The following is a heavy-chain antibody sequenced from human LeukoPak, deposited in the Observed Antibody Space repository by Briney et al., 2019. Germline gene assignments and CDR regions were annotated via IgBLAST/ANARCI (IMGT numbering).Heavy chain of an antibody. J-gene: IGHJ4*02. Sequence: ASVKVSCKASGYTFTSYYIHWVRQAPGQGLEWMGLIIPSGGTTIYAEKFQGRVTMTRDTSTSTVYMELSSLRSKDTAVYYCARLEGQTAMVTDWGQGTLVTVSS. CDR2: IIPSGGTT. V-gene: IGHV1-46*01. CDR3: ARLEGQTAMVTD. D-gene: IGHD5-18*01. CDR1: GYTFTSYY.